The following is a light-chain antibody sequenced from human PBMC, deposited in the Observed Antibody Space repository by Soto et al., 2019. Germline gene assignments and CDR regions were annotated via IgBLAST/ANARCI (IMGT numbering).Light chain of an antibody. CDR3: AASDDSRNGAYV. J-gene: IGLJ6*01. Sequence: QSVLTQPPSASGTPGQRVTISCSGSSSNIGSNTVNWYQQLPGTAPKLLIYSNNQRPSGVPDRFSGSKSGTSDSLAISGLQSEDEADYYCAASDDSRNGAYVFGTGTQLTVL. V-gene: IGLV1-44*01. CDR1: SSNIGSNT. CDR2: SNN.